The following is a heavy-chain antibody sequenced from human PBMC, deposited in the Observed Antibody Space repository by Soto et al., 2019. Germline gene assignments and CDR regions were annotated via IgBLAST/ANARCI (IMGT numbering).Heavy chain of an antibody. CDR2: ISAYNGNT. CDR1: GYTFTSYD. D-gene: IGHD5-18*01. J-gene: IGHJ5*02. Sequence: ASVKVSCKASGYTFTSYDINWVRQATGQGLEWMGWISAYNGNTNYAQKLQGRVTMTTDTSTSTAYMELRSLRSDDTAVYYCARSTAMVRGWFDPWGQGTLVTVSS. V-gene: IGHV1-18*01. CDR3: ARSTAMVRGWFDP.